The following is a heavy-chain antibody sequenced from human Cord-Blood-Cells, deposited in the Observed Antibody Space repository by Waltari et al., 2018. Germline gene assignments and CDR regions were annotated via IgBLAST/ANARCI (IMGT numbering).Heavy chain of an antibody. V-gene: IGHV3-7*01. D-gene: IGHD6-6*01. CDR1: GFTFSSYW. Sequence: EVQLVESGGGLVQPGGSLRLSCAASGFTFSSYWMSWVRQAPGKGLEWVANIKQEGSGKYYVDSVKGRFTIARDNAKNSLYLQMNSLRAEDTAVYYCARDGIAARRRGFDYWGQGTLVTVSS. CDR2: IKQEGSGK. J-gene: IGHJ4*02. CDR3: ARDGIAARRRGFDY.